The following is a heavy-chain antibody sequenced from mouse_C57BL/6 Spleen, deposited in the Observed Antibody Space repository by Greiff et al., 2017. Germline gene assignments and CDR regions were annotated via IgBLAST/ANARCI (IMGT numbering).Heavy chain of an antibody. CDR2: IHPNSGST. V-gene: IGHV1-64*01. J-gene: IGHJ4*01. CDR3: AREDGKGYYAMDY. D-gene: IGHD2-1*01. CDR1: GYTFTSYW. Sequence: VQLQQPGAELVKPGASVKLSCKASGYTFTSYWMHWVKQRPGQGLEWIGMIHPNSGSTNYNEKFKSKATLTVDKSSSTAYMQLSSLTSEDSAVYYGAREDGKGYYAMDYWGQGTSVTVSS.